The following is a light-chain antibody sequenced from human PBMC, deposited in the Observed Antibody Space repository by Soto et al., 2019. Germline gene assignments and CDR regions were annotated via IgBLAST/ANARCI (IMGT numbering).Light chain of an antibody. Sequence: EVVMTQSPATLSASPGERVILSCRASQNIGSNLAWYQQRPGQAPRLLMYGASTRATETPARFSGSGSATDFTLTISSLQPEDLATYFCQQTYSTPALTFGGGTKVEI. CDR1: QNIGSN. CDR2: GAS. J-gene: IGKJ4*01. CDR3: QQTYSTPALT. V-gene: IGKV3-15*01.